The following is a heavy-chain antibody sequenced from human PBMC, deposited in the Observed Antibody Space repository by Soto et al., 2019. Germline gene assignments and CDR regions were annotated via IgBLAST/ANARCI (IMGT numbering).Heavy chain of an antibody. CDR1: GGTFSSHS. CDR3: AREVGYGDFSAALLD. J-gene: IGHJ4*02. V-gene: IGHV1-69*01. D-gene: IGHD2-21*02. CDR2: IITLFGTS. Sequence: VQLMQSGAAVKKPGSSVKVSCKASGGTFSSHSINWVRQAPGQGLEWMGGIITLFGTSNYAQNFQGRVTITADQSPSTAYMELNSLTSDDTAVYYCAREVGYGDFSAALLDWGQGTLVTVSS.